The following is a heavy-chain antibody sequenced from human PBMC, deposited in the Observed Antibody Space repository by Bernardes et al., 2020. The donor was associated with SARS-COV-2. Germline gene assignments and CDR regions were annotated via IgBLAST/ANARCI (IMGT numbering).Heavy chain of an antibody. CDR3: ARGGTYSDFWSNDY. CDR2: IDHSGRT. D-gene: IGHD3-3*01. CDR1: GASFSGHY. Sequence: SETLSLTCAGYGASFSGHYCTWIRQSPGKGLGWIGEIDHSGRTNYNPSLKSRVTISVDTSKNQLSLKLRSVTAADTAVYFCARGGTYSDFWSNDYWGQGTLVTVS. J-gene: IGHJ4*02. V-gene: IGHV4-34*01.